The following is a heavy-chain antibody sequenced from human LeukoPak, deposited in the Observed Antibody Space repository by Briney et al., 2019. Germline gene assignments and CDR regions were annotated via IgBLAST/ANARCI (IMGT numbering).Heavy chain of an antibody. CDR1: GYTFTGYY. CDR3: ARGATSGYDCLDY. CDR2: INPNSGGT. V-gene: IGHV1-2*02. J-gene: IGHJ4*02. Sequence: GASVKVSCKASGYTFTGYYMHWVRQAPGQGLEWMGWINPNSGGTNYAQKFQGRATMTRDTSISTAYMELSRLRSDDTAVYYCARGATSGYDCLDYWGQGTLVTVSS. D-gene: IGHD5-12*01.